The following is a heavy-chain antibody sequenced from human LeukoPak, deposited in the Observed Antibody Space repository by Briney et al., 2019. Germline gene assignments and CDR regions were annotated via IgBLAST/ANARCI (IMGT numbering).Heavy chain of an antibody. D-gene: IGHD3-3*01. CDR3: AKEEPSITIFGVVPVLDDP. CDR1: GFTFSSYA. J-gene: IGHJ5*02. Sequence: GSLRLSCAASGFTFSSYAMSWVRQAPGKGLEWVLAISGSGGSTYYADSVKGRFTISRDNSKNTLYLQMNSLRAEDTAVYYCAKEEPSITIFGVVPVLDDPWGQGTLVTVSS. V-gene: IGHV3-23*01. CDR2: ISGSGGST.